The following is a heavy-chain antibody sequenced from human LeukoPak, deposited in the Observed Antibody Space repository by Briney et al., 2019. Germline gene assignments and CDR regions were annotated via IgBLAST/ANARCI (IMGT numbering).Heavy chain of an antibody. J-gene: IGHJ4*02. CDR2: VYYSGST. V-gene: IGHV4-59*12. CDR1: GGSISSYY. D-gene: IGHD6-13*01. Sequence: SETLSLTCTVSGGSISSYYWSWIRQPPGKGLEWIGYVYYSGSTNYNPSLKSRVTISVDTSKNQFSLKLSSVTAADTAVYYCARVREDSSSWYFDYWGQGTLVTVSS. CDR3: ARVREDSSSWYFDY.